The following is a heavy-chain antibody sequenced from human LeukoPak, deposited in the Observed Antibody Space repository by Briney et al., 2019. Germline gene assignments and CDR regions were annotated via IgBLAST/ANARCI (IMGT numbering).Heavy chain of an antibody. CDR1: GFTFSSYA. J-gene: IGHJ4*02. Sequence: GGSLRLSCAASGFTFSSYAMSWVRQAPGKGLEWVSAINGSGGSTYYADSVKGRFTISRDNSKNTLYLQMNSLRAEDTAVYYCAKDSDYDFWSGYYAVFDYWGQGTLVTVSS. CDR2: INGSGGST. V-gene: IGHV3-23*01. CDR3: AKDSDYDFWSGYYAVFDY. D-gene: IGHD3-3*01.